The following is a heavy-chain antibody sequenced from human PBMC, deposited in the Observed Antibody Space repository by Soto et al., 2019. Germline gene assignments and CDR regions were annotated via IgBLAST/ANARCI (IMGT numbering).Heavy chain of an antibody. D-gene: IGHD3-16*01. J-gene: IGHJ5*02. CDR2: ISNSGRTI. V-gene: IGHV3-11*01. CDR3: ARDWGAWFDP. Sequence: QVHLVESGGALVKSGGSLRLSCAASGFTLSDSYMSWIRQAPGKGLEWLSYISNSGRTINYADSVKGRFTISRDNAKNLLYLQLNSLRGEDTAVYYCARDWGAWFDPWGQGTLVTVSS. CDR1: GFTLSDSY.